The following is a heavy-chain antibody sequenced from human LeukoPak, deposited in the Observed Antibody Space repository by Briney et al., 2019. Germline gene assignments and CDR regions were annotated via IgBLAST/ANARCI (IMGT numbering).Heavy chain of an antibody. CDR1: GYTFTGYY. CDR3: ARGWGMDQKPSDY. D-gene: IGHD7-27*01. Sequence: ASVKVSCKASGYTFTGYYMHCVRQAPGQALEWMGSINPNSGGTNYAQKFQGRVTMIRDTSISTAYMELSRLRSDDTAVYYCARGWGMDQKPSDYWGQGTLVTVSS. V-gene: IGHV1-2*02. J-gene: IGHJ4*02. CDR2: INPNSGGT.